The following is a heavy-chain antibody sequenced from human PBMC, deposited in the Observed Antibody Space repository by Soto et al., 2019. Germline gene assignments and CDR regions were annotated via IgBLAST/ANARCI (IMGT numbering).Heavy chain of an antibody. V-gene: IGHV4-59*08. Sequence: PSETLSLTCTVSGGSISPYYWSWIRQPPGKGLEWVGYIYYGGSTSYNPSLKSRVTISLETSKSQFSLRLSSVTAADTAVYYCARLSTITLDYWGQGTLVTVSS. D-gene: IGHD1-20*01. J-gene: IGHJ4*02. CDR2: IYYGGST. CDR3: ARLSTITLDY. CDR1: GGSISPYY.